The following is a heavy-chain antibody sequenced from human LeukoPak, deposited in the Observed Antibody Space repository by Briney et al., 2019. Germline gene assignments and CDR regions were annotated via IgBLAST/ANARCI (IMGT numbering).Heavy chain of an antibody. V-gene: IGHV1-3*01. Sequence: ASVKVSCKASGYTFTSYAMHWVRQAPGQRLEWMGWINAGNGNTKYSQEFQGRVTITRDTSASTAYMELSSLRSEDTAVYYCAREGSIAALPGYFVYWGQGTLVTVSS. D-gene: IGHD6-6*01. J-gene: IGHJ4*02. CDR3: AREGSIAALPGYFVY. CDR1: GYTFTSYA. CDR2: INAGNGNT.